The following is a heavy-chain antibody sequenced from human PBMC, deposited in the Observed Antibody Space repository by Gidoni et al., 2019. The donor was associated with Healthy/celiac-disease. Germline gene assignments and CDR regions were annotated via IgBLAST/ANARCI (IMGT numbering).Heavy chain of an antibody. J-gene: IGHJ6*03. Sequence: QVQLVESGGGVVQPGGSLRLSCAASGFTFSSYGMHWVRQAPGKGLEWVAFIRYDGSNKYYADSVKGRFTISRDNSKNTLYLQMNSLRAEDTAVYYCAKDMGEPNYYMDVWGKGTTVTVSS. V-gene: IGHV3-30*02. CDR2: IRYDGSNK. D-gene: IGHD1-26*01. CDR1: GFTFSSYG. CDR3: AKDMGEPNYYMDV.